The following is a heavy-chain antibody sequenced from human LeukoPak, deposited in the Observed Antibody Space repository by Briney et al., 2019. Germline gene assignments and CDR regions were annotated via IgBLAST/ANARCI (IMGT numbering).Heavy chain of an antibody. Sequence: GGSLRLSCAASGFTVSSDYMTWVRQAPGKGLEWVSVVYSGGSTYYADSVKGRFTISRDNSKNTVYFQMNSLRAEDTAVYYCARGVISGTTPYYYGMDVWGQGTTVTVSS. D-gene: IGHD1-20*01. V-gene: IGHV3-53*01. CDR2: VYSGGST. J-gene: IGHJ6*02. CDR1: GFTVSSDY. CDR3: ARGVISGTTPYYYGMDV.